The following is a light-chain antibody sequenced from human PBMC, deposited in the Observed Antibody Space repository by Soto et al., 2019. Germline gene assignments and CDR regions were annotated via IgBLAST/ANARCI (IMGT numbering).Light chain of an antibody. J-gene: IGLJ7*01. CDR3: QAWDSGTVV. CDR1: ESGNKY. CDR2: QDD. V-gene: IGLV3-1*01. Sequence: SYELTQPPSVSVSPGLTGTITCSGDESGNKYVCWYQQKPGQSPVLVIYQDDKRPSGIPERFSGSNSGNTATLTISGTQSMDEADYYCQAWDSGTVVFGGGTQLTVL.